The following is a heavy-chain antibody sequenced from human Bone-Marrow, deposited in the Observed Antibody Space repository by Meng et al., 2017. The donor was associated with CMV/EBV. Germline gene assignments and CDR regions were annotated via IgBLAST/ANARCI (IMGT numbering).Heavy chain of an antibody. CDR1: GGSFSGYY. CDR3: ARVSKLWRLWGRWFDP. CDR2: INHRGST. J-gene: IGHJ5*02. Sequence: SQTLSLTCAVYGGSFSGYYWSWSRQTPGEGLEWIGEINHRGSTNYNTSLKTRVTISVDTSKNQFSLKLSSGTAADKAVYYCARVSKLWRLWGRWFDPWGQGTLVTVSS. V-gene: IGHV4-34*01. D-gene: IGHD3-16*01.